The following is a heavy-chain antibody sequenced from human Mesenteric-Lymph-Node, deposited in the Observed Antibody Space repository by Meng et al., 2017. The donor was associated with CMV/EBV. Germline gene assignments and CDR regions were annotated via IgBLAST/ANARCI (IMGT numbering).Heavy chain of an antibody. J-gene: IGHJ4*02. CDR2: IYGTGIT. V-gene: IGHV4-61*08. D-gene: IGHD2/OR15-2a*01. CDR1: GVSVTSGAYQ. CDR3: AKSRSSTPGIVDD. Sequence: QVQVQDAGPGLVKPSETLSLTCIVSGVSVTSGAYQWSWIRQSPGKGLEWIGYIYGTGITIYNPSLKSRVTILLETSKNQFSLKLNSVTTADTAVYYCAKSRSSTPGIVDDWGQGTLVTVSS.